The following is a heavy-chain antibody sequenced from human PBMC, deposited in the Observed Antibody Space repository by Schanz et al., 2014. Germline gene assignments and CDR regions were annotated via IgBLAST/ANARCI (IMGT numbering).Heavy chain of an antibody. CDR3: ARDRWDWNNAFDI. Sequence: QVQLVESGGGVVQPGRSLRLSCAGSGFSFSDYGMHWVRQAPGRGLEWVAVISYEGNDKYYGDSVKGRFTISRDSPKNRLYLQMNSLRPEDSGVYYCARDRWDWNNAFDIWGQGTMVTVSS. D-gene: IGHD1-1*01. J-gene: IGHJ3*02. CDR2: ISYEGNDK. CDR1: GFSFSDYG. V-gene: IGHV3-30*13.